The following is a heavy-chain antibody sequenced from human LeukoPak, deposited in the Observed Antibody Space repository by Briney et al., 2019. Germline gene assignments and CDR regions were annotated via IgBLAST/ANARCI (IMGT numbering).Heavy chain of an antibody. CDR2: INHSGST. Sequence: SETLSLTCAVYGGSFSGYSWSWIRQPPGKGLEWIGEINHSGSTNYNPSLKSRVTISVDTSKNQFSLKLSSVTAADTAVYYCARGPYYDSSGYYTDYWGQGTLVTVSS. D-gene: IGHD3-22*01. CDR3: ARGPYYDSSGYYTDY. J-gene: IGHJ4*02. V-gene: IGHV4-34*01. CDR1: GGSFSGYS.